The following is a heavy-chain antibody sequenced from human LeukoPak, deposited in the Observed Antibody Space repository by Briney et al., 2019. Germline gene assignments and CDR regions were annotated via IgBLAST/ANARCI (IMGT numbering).Heavy chain of an antibody. CDR1: GGSFSGYY. CDR3: ARGEYSGSTYYFDY. V-gene: IGHV4-34*01. D-gene: IGHD1-26*01. CDR2: INHSGSA. J-gene: IGHJ4*02. Sequence: PSETLSLTCAVYGGSFSGYYWSWIRQPPGKGLEWIGEINHSGSANYNPSLKSRVTISVDTSKNQFSLKLSSVTAADTAVYYCARGEYSGSTYYFDYWGQGTLVTVSS.